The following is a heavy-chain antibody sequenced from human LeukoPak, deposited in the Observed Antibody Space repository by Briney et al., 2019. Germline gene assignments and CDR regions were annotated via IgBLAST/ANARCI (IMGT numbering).Heavy chain of an antibody. D-gene: IGHD5/OR15-5a*01. J-gene: IGHJ4*02. CDR1: GGSISSSSYY. V-gene: IGHV4-39*07. CDR2: IYYSGST. CDR3: ARANRVSLYYFDY. Sequence: SETLSLTCTVSGGSISSSSYYWGWIRQPPGKGLEWIGSIYYSGSTYYNPSLKSRVTISVDTSKNQFSLKLSSVTAADTAVYYCARANRVSLYYFDYWGQGTLVTVSS.